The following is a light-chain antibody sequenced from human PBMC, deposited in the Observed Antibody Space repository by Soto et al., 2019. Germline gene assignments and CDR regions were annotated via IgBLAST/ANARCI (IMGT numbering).Light chain of an antibody. CDR2: STN. J-gene: IGLJ3*02. Sequence: QTVVTQEPSFSVSPGGTVTLTCGLSSGSVSASYYPSWYQQTPGRSPRTLIYSTNTRSSGVPDRFSGSILGNRAALTITGGQADDESDFYCVLDLGSGFWVFGGGTKVTVL. V-gene: IGLV8-61*01. CDR1: SGSVSASYY. CDR3: VLDLGSGFWV.